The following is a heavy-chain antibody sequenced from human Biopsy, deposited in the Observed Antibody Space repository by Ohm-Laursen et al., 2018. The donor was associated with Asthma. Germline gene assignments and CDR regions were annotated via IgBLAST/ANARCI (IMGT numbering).Heavy chain of an antibody. CDR1: GFTFSSFA. Sequence: GSLRLSCAAAGFTFSSFAMSWVRQAPGKGLEWVSAITRSAGRTDYADSVKGRFTISRDNSKNTVYLDISSLRIEDTAVFYCGIVVAANPFQGDCWGQGTRVTVSS. J-gene: IGHJ4*02. D-gene: IGHD2-15*01. CDR2: ITRSAGRT. CDR3: GIVVAANPFQGDC. V-gene: IGHV3-23*01.